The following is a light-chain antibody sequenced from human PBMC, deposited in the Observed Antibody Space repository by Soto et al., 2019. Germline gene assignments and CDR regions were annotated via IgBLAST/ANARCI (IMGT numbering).Light chain of an antibody. Sequence: DIQMNKSPSSLSASVGDRVTITCRASQSISSYLNWYQQKPGKAPKLLIYAASSLQSGVPSRFSGSGSGTDFTLTISSMQPEDFATYYCQQRDTFGQGTKLEIK. J-gene: IGKJ2*01. CDR1: QSISSY. V-gene: IGKV1-39*01. CDR2: AAS. CDR3: QQRDT.